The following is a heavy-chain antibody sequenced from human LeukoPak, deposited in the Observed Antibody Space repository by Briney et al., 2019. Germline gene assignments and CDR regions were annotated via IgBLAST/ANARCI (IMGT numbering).Heavy chain of an antibody. Sequence: GGSLRLSCVASGLIFSRYDMHWVRQAPGKGLEWVALIWHDGSKTHYADSVKGRFTISRDDSKSTLYVQMNSLRVEDTAVYYCARDPATVTSHFDYWGQGALVTVSS. J-gene: IGHJ4*02. V-gene: IGHV3-33*01. D-gene: IGHD4-17*01. CDR3: ARDPATVTSHFDY. CDR2: IWHDGSKT. CDR1: GLIFSRYD.